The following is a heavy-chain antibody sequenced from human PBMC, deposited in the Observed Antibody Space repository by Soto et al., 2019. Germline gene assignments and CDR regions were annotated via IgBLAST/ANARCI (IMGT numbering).Heavy chain of an antibody. CDR2: IWYDGSNK. Sequence: QVQLVESGGGVVQPGRSLRLSCAASGFTFSSYGMHWVRQAPGKGLEWVAVIWYDGSNKYYADSVKGRFTISRDNSKNTLYLQMNSLRSEDTALYYCARDRYDILTGYYDAFDIWGQGTMVTVSS. CDR1: GFTFSSYG. J-gene: IGHJ3*02. CDR3: ARDRYDILTGYYDAFDI. D-gene: IGHD3-9*01. V-gene: IGHV3-33*01.